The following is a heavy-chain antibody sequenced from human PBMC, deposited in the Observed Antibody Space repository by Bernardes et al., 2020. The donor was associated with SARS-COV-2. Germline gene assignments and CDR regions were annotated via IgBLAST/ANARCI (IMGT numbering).Heavy chain of an antibody. CDR1: GYSFSSYA. CDR2: ISGSAGST. Sequence: GGSLRLSCAASGYSFSSYAMTWVRQAPGKGLEWVSAISGSAGSTYYADSLKGRFTISRDNSKTTLYLQMNSLRAEETAVYYCARSRDYGDVEGILRGYYVDYWGQGTPIIVS. V-gene: IGHV3-23*01. D-gene: IGHD4-17*01. CDR3: ARSRDYGDVEGILRGYYVDY. J-gene: IGHJ4*02.